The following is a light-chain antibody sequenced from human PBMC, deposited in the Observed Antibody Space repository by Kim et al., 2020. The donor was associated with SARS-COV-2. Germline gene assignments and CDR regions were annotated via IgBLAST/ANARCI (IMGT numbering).Light chain of an antibody. J-gene: IGLJ2*01. CDR3: SSYAGRQNLV. V-gene: IGLV2-8*01. Sequence: GQSSTISWTETRSAIGGYTFAAWYQHHPGKAPKVMIYEVNKRPSGVPDRFSGSKSGNTASLTVSGLQAEDEADYYCSSYAGRQNLVFGGGTQLTVL. CDR2: EVN. CDR1: RSAIGGYTF.